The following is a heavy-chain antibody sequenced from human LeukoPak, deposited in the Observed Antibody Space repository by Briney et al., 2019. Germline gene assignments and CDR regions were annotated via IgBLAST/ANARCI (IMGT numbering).Heavy chain of an antibody. V-gene: IGHV3-15*01. CDR1: GFTFSNAW. Sequence: PGGSLRLSCAASGFTFSNAWMSWVRQAPGKGLEWVGRIISKTDGGTTDYAAPVKGRFTISRDDSKDTLYLQMNSLKSEDTALYYCTTTGGSTMRFVDYWGQGTLVTVSS. CDR3: TTTGGSTMRFVDY. D-gene: IGHD3-10*01. J-gene: IGHJ4*02. CDR2: IISKTDGGTT.